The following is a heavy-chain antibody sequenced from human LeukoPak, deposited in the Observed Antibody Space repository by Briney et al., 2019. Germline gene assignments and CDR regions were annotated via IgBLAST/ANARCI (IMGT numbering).Heavy chain of an antibody. Sequence: GRSLRLSCAASAFTFTNYAMHWVRQAPGQGLEWMGIINPSGGSTSYAQKFQGRVTMTRDTSTSTVYMELSSLRSEDTAVYYCARGQGSRYSYGSYYYYGMDVWGQGTTVTVSS. D-gene: IGHD5-18*01. V-gene: IGHV1-46*01. CDR3: ARGQGSRYSYGSYYYYGMDV. CDR2: INPSGGST. CDR1: AFTFTNYA. J-gene: IGHJ6*02.